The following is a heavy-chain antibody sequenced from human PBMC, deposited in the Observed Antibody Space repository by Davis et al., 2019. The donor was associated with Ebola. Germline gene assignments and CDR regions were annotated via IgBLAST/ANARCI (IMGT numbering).Heavy chain of an antibody. CDR3: ARGFNGYDYWFDP. CDR1: GDSVSGGSGA. V-gene: IGHV6-1*01. J-gene: IGHJ5*02. D-gene: IGHD5-12*01. Sequence: PSETLSLTCAISGDSVSGGSGAWNWIRQSPSRGLEWLGRTYYSSKWYNDYAVSVSSRMTINTDTSKNQFSLHLRSVTPDDTAIYFCARGFNGYDYWFDPWGQGTLVTVSS. CDR2: TYYSSKWYN.